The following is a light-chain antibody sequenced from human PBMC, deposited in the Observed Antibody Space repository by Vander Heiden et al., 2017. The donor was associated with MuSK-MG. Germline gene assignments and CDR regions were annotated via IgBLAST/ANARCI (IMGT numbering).Light chain of an antibody. CDR1: QSVSNTY. J-gene: IGKJ3*01. V-gene: IGKV3-20*01. Sequence: EIVLTQSPGTLSLSPGERATLSCRASQSVSNTYLAWYQQKHGQAPRLLIYGVSSRATGIPDRFSGSGSGTDFTLTISRLEPEDFAVYYCQQYGSSPLFTFGPGTKVEIK. CDR2: GVS. CDR3: QQYGSSPLFT.